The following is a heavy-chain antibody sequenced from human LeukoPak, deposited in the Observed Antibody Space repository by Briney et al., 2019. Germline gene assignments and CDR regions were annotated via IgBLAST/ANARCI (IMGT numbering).Heavy chain of an antibody. Sequence: SATLSLTCTVTGGSISSSSYYWSWIRQPAGKGLEWIGRLYTSGSTNYNPSLKSRVTISVDTSKNQVSLKLSSVTAADTAVYYCARGLAAAGHFEYWGQGTLVTVSS. V-gene: IGHV4-61*02. J-gene: IGHJ4*02. CDR2: LYTSGST. D-gene: IGHD6-13*01. CDR3: ARGLAAAGHFEY. CDR1: GGSISSSSYY.